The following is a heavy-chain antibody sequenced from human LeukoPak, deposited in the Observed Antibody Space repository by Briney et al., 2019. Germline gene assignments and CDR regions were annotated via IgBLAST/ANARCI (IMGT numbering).Heavy chain of an antibody. D-gene: IGHD6-19*01. CDR3: ARAHSSGWPHMFDP. CDR1: GFTFSSYG. Sequence: GGSLRLSCAASGFTFSSYGMHWVRQAPGKGLEWVAVIWYDGSNKYYADSVKGRFTISRDNSKNTLYLQMNSLRAEDTAVYYCARAHSSGWPHMFDPWGQGTLVTVPS. J-gene: IGHJ5*02. V-gene: IGHV3-33*01. CDR2: IWYDGSNK.